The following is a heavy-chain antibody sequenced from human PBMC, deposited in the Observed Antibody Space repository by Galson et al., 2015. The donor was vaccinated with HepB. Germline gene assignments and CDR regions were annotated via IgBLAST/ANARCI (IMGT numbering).Heavy chain of an antibody. CDR1: GFTFSSYA. Sequence: SLRLSCAASGFTFSSYAMSWVRQAPGKGLEWVSAISGSGGSTYYADSVKGRFTISRDNSKNTLYLQMNSLRTEDTAVYYCAKDHIVVVTATFFDYWGQGTLVTVSS. J-gene: IGHJ4*02. CDR2: ISGSGGST. V-gene: IGHV3-23*01. CDR3: AKDHIVVVTATFFDY. D-gene: IGHD2-21*02.